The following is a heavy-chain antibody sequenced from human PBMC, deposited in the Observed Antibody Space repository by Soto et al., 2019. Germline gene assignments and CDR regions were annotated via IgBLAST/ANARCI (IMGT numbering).Heavy chain of an antibody. CDR2: ISYDGSNK. CDR3: ARACYDSSGYYFFDY. CDR1: GFTFSSYA. D-gene: IGHD3-22*01. V-gene: IGHV3-30*14. Sequence: GGSLRLSCAASGFTFSSYAMRWVRQAPGKGLEWVAVISYDGSNKYYADSVKGRFTISRENAKNSLYLQMNRLRAGDTAVYYCARACYDSSGYYFFDYWGQGTLVTVSS. J-gene: IGHJ4*02.